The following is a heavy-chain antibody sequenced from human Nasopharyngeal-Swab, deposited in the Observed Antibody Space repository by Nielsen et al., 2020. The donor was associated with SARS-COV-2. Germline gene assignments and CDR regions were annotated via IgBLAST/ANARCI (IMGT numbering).Heavy chain of an antibody. D-gene: IGHD6-19*01. Sequence: GESLKISCKGSGYSFNSYWISWVRQMPGKGLEWMVMIDPSDSQTNYNPSFQGPVTISVDKSIGIAYLQWSSLKASDTAIYYCARHGEQWLKTFGIWGQGTMVTVSS. CDR2: IDPSDSQT. CDR3: ARHGEQWLKTFGI. V-gene: IGHV5-10-1*01. CDR1: GYSFNSYW. J-gene: IGHJ3*02.